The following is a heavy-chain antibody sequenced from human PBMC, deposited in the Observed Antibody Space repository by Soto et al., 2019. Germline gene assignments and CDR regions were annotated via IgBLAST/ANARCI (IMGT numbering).Heavy chain of an antibody. D-gene: IGHD1-26*01. CDR1: GGSVSATNW. V-gene: IGHV4-4*02. CDR2: INLSGTT. J-gene: IGHJ4*02. Sequence: QVQLQESGPGLVKPSGTLSLTCAVSGGSVSATNWWSWIRQPPGKGLEWIGEINLSGTTNYNPSLKRRVTMSIDQSQNEVSLTLTAVTAADTAVYYCSRELFGSYSAAAYCGQGTLVTVSS. CDR3: SRELFGSYSAAAY.